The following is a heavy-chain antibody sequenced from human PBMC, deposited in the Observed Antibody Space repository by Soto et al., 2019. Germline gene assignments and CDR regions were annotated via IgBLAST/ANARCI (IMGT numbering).Heavy chain of an antibody. CDR1: GYTFTSSS. J-gene: IGHJ3*02. V-gene: IGHV1-18*01. CDR2: ISAYNGNT. D-gene: IGHD6-13*01. CDR3: ASDLGGDLMTIAAAGNDAFDI. Sequence: APVKVSCKASGYTFTSSSISCARHAPGQGLEWMGWISAYNGNTNYAQKLQGRVTMTTDTSTSTAYMELRSLRSDDTAVYYCASDLGGDLMTIAAAGNDAFDIWGQGTMVTVSS.